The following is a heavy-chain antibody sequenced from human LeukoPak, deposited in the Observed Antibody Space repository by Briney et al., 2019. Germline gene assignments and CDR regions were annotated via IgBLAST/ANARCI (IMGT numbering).Heavy chain of an antibody. CDR1: GGSISSGGYS. CDR2: IYHSGST. CDR3: ARVAHDYGDYYFDY. D-gene: IGHD4-17*01. J-gene: IGHJ4*02. V-gene: IGHV4-30-2*01. Sequence: SETLSLTCAVSGGSISSGGYSWSWIRQPPGKGLEWIGYIYHSGSTYYNPSLKSRVTISVDRSKNQFSLKLSSVTAADTAVYYCARVAHDYGDYYFDYWGQGTLVTVSS.